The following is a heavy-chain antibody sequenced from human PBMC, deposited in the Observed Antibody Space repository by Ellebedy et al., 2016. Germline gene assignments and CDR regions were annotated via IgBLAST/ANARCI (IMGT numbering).Heavy chain of an antibody. V-gene: IGHV1-18*01. J-gene: IGHJ4*02. D-gene: IGHD3-22*01. Sequence: ASVKVSCXASGYTFTSYGISWVRQAPGQGLEWMGWISAYNGNTNYAQKLQGRVTMTTDTSTSTAYMELRSLRSDDTAVYYCVRAEGYYYDSSGYHDYWGQGTLVTVSS. CDR1: GYTFTSYG. CDR3: VRAEGYYYDSSGYHDY. CDR2: ISAYNGNT.